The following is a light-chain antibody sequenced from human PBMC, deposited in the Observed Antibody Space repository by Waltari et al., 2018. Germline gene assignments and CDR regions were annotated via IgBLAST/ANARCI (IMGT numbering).Light chain of an antibody. Sequence: EIVLTQSPATLSLSPGDRATLSCRASQSVRNYLAWYRQKHGQAPRLLIYDASERAPGIPARFSGSGSGTDFTLTISSLEPDDFAVYYCQHRHNWPPTFTFGQGTKLEVK. V-gene: IGKV3-11*01. CDR2: DAS. J-gene: IGKJ2*01. CDR3: QHRHNWPPTFT. CDR1: QSVRNY.